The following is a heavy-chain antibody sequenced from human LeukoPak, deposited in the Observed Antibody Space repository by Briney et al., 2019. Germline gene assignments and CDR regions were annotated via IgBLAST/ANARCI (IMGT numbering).Heavy chain of an antibody. CDR2: IKQDGSEK. CDR3: ARGEWSSSPFDY. J-gene: IGHJ4*02. CDR1: GFTFSRYW. Sequence: GGSLRLSCAASGFTFSRYWMSWVRQAPGKGLEWVANIKQDGSEKDYVDSVKGRFTISRDNAKNSLYLQLNSLRAEDTALYYCARGEWSSSPFDYWGQGTLVTVSS. V-gene: IGHV3-7*01. D-gene: IGHD6-6*01.